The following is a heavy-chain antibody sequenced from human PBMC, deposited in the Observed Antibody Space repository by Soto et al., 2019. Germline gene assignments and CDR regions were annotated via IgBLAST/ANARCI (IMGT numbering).Heavy chain of an antibody. CDR1: GGSISSGGYY. D-gene: IGHD2-15*01. J-gene: IGHJ3*02. Sequence: SETLSLTCTVSGGSISSGGYYWSWIRQHPGKGLEWIGYIYYSGSTYYNPSLKSRVTISVDTSKNQFSLKLSSVTAADTAVYYCASTAMGYCSGGSCYFDDAFDIWGQGTMVTVSS. CDR3: ASTAMGYCSGGSCYFDDAFDI. CDR2: IYYSGST. V-gene: IGHV4-31*03.